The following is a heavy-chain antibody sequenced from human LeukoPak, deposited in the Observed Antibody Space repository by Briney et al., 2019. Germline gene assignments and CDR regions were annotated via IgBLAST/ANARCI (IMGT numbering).Heavy chain of an antibody. CDR1: GGSISSSNW. CDR2: IYHSGGT. Sequence: PSETLSLTCAVSGGSISSSNWWSWVRQPPGKGLEWIGEIYHSGGTNYNPSLKSRVTISVDKSKNQFSLKLSSVTAADTAVYYCAKIPDSSGPLFDYWGQGTLVTVSS. D-gene: IGHD3-22*01. CDR3: AKIPDSSGPLFDY. V-gene: IGHV4-4*02. J-gene: IGHJ4*02.